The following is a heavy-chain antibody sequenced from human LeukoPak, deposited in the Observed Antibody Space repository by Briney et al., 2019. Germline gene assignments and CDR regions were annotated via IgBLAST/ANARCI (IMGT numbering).Heavy chain of an antibody. Sequence: ASVKVSCKASGYTFTDFYIHWVRQAPGQGLEWMGWINPKSGGTNFAQKFQGRVTMTRDTSMTTAYMELSRLTSDDTAMYYCARTAWGSDYWGQGTLVTVSS. CDR1: GYTFTDFY. J-gene: IGHJ4*02. D-gene: IGHD7-27*01. V-gene: IGHV1-2*02. CDR2: INPKSGGT. CDR3: ARTAWGSDY.